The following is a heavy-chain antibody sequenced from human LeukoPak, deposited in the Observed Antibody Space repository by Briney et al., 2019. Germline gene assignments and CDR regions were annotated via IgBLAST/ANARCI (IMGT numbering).Heavy chain of an antibody. V-gene: IGHV4-31*03. CDR2: IYYSGST. Sequence: SETLSLTCTVSGGSISSGGYYWSWIRQHPGKGLEWIGYIYYSGSTYYNPSLKSRVTISVDTSKNQFSLKLSSVTAADTAVYYCARDSGTPFRHGWFDPWGQGTLVTVSS. J-gene: IGHJ5*02. CDR3: ARDSGTPFRHGWFDP. CDR1: GGSISSGGYY. D-gene: IGHD1-1*01.